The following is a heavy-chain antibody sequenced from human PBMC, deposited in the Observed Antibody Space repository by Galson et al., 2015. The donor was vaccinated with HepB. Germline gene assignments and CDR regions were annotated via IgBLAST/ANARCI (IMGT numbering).Heavy chain of an antibody. CDR2: TYYRSQWYN. Sequence: CAISGDSVSSNSAAWNRIGQSPSRGLEWLGRTYYRSQWYNNYAVSVKGRITINPDTSKNQFSLQLSSVTPEDTAMYYCAREGGLSSGWYPFDYWGQGTLVTVSS. CDR1: GDSVSSNSAA. D-gene: IGHD6-19*01. V-gene: IGHV6-1*01. CDR3: AREGGLSSGWYPFDY. J-gene: IGHJ4*02.